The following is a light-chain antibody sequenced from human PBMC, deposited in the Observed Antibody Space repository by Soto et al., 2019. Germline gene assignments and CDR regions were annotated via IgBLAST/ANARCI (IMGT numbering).Light chain of an antibody. CDR1: QSVSSK. CDR3: QQYNKWPWT. J-gene: IGKJ1*01. V-gene: IGKV3-15*01. Sequence: EMVMTQSPATLSVSPGQRATLSCRAPQSVSSKLAWYQQRPGQAPRLLIYGASTRATGIPARFSGSGSGTEFTLTISSLQSEDFAVYYCQQYNKWPWTFGQGTKVDNK. CDR2: GAS.